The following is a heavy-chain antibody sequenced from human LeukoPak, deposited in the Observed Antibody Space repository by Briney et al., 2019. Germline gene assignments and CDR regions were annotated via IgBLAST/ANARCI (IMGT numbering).Heavy chain of an antibody. D-gene: IGHD3-3*01. CDR2: ISSSSSYI. J-gene: IGHJ4*02. CDR3: ARDLGSGSDY. Sequence: GGSLRLSCAASGFTFDDYAMHWVRRAPGKGLEWGSSISSSSSYIYYADSVKGRFTISRDNAKNSLYLQMNSLRAEDTAVYYCARDLGSGSDYWGQGTLVTVSS. CDR1: GFTFDDYA. V-gene: IGHV3-21*01.